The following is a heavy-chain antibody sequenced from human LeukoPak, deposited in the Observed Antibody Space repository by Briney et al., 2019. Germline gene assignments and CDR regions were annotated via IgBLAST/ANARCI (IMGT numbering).Heavy chain of an antibody. Sequence: GGSLRLSCAASGFTFSSYAMSWVRQAPGKGLDWVSSIGASGSTYYAGSVKGRFTISRNNSKHTLYLQMNSLRGEDTAVYYCAKRDGYYYFDYWGQGPLVTVSS. J-gene: IGHJ4*02. D-gene: IGHD3-22*01. CDR1: GFTFSSYA. V-gene: IGHV3-23*01. CDR2: IGASGST. CDR3: AKRDGYYYFDY.